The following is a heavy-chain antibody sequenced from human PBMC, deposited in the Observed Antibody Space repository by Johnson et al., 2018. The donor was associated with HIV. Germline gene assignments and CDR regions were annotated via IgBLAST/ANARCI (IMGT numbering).Heavy chain of an antibody. CDR2: FYSGGST. CDR3: ASGAYSSTLTFDI. D-gene: IGHD6-6*01. Sequence: VQLVESGGGVVQPGRSLRVSCAASGFTVSSNYMSWVRQAPGKGLEWVSGFYSGGSTYYADSVKGRFIISRDNSKNTLYLQMNSMRVEDTAVYYCASGAYSSTLTFDIWGKGTMVTVSS. J-gene: IGHJ3*02. CDR1: GFTVSSNY. V-gene: IGHV3-53*01.